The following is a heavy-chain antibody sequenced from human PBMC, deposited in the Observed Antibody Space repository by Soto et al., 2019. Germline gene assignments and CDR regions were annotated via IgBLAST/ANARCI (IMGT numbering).Heavy chain of an antibody. J-gene: IGHJ4*02. CDR1: GYTFTSYY. Sequence: ASVKVSCKASGYTFTSYYMHWVRQAPGQGLEWMGIINPSGGSTSYAQKFQGRVTMTRDTSTSTVYMELSSLRSEDTAVYYCAREQDIVVVPAAERSEYFDYWGQGTLVTVSS. CDR2: INPSGGST. CDR3: AREQDIVVVPAAERSEYFDY. D-gene: IGHD2-2*01. V-gene: IGHV1-46*03.